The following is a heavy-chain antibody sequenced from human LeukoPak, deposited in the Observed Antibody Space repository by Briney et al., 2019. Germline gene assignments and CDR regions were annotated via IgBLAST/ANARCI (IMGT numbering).Heavy chain of an antibody. CDR3: AKLSAAAATRYYYMDV. D-gene: IGHD6-13*01. CDR2: ISGSGGST. V-gene: IGHV3-23*01. Sequence: GGSLRLSCAASGFTFSSYAMSWVRQAPGKGLEWVSAISGSGGSTYYADSVKGRFTISRDNSKNTLYLQMNSLRAEDTAVYYCAKLSAAAATRYYYMDVWGKGTTVTVSS. J-gene: IGHJ6*03. CDR1: GFTFSSYA.